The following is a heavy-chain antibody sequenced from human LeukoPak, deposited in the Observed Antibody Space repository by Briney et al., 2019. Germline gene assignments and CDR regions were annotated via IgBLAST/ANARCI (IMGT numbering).Heavy chain of an antibody. CDR2: ISAYNGNT. J-gene: IGHJ4*02. CDR1: GYTFSSYD. CDR3: AIDLGGMVPGY. D-gene: IGHD3-10*01. Sequence: GASVKVSCKASGYTFSSYDISWVRLAPGQGLEWMGRISAYNGNTDYAQKFQGRVTMTTDTSTRTAYMELSSVRSDDTAVYDCAIDLGGMVPGYGGQGTLATVSA. V-gene: IGHV1-18*01.